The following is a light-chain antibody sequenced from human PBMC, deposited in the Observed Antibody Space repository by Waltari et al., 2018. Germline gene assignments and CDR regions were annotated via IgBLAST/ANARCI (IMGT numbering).Light chain of an antibody. V-gene: IGLV3-21*02. CDR2: DDT. CDR1: NIGSKS. J-gene: IGLJ1*01. CDR3: QVWDTGSDHYV. Sequence: SYVLTQPPSVSVAPGQTARITCGGYNIGSKSVHWFQQRPGQAPVLVGYDDTDRPSGVPELFSGSNSGNTATLTISRVEAGDEADYYCQVWDTGSDHYVFGSGTKVTV.